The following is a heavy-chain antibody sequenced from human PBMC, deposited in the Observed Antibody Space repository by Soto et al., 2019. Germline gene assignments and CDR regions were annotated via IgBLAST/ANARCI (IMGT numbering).Heavy chain of an antibody. CDR1: GFTFNKNA. CDR3: AKVGWGDRYYIDV. J-gene: IGHJ6*03. Sequence: GGSLRLSCAASGFTFNKNAMRWVRQAPGKGLEWVSTITGSGASTYYADSVKGRFTISRDNSKNTLYLQMNSLRAEDTAVYYCAKVGWGDRYYIDVWGKGTTVTVSS. V-gene: IGHV3-23*01. D-gene: IGHD3-10*01. CDR2: ITGSGAST.